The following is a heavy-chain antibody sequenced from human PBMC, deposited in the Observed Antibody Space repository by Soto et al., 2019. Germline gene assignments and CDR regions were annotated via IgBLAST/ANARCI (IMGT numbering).Heavy chain of an antibody. CDR2: ISSSGTTI. CDR1: GFSFSDSD. D-gene: IGHD2-15*01. J-gene: IGHJ4*02. V-gene: IGHV3-48*02. Sequence: GGSLRLSCAASGFSFSDSDMNWVRQAPGKGLEWISYISSSGTTIYQADSVKGRFTISRDNAKSSLYLQMNSLRDDDTAVYYCASRNGYLHDYWGQGTPVTGSS. CDR3: ASRNGYLHDY.